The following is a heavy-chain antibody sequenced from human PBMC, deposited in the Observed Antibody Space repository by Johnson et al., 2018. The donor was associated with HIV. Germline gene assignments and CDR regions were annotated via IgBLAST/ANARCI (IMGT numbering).Heavy chain of an antibody. Sequence: VQLVESGGGVVQPGGSLRLSCAASGFTFSSYAMSWVRQAPGKGLEWVSAISGSGGSTYYADSVKGRFTISRDNSKNSLYLQMNSLRAEDTALYYCATGENLKWELRFVDAFDIWGQGTMVTVSS. CDR3: ATGENLKWELRFVDAFDI. V-gene: IGHV3-23*04. CDR1: GFTFSSYA. CDR2: ISGSGGST. J-gene: IGHJ3*02. D-gene: IGHD1-26*01.